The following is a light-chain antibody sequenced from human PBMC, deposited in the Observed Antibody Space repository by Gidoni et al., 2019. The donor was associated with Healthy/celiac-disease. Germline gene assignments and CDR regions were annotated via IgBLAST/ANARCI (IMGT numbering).Light chain of an antibody. CDR1: SSDVGGYNY. CDR2: EVS. V-gene: IGLV2-14*01. CDR3: SSYTSSSVV. J-gene: IGLJ2*01. Sequence: QSALPQPASVSGSPGQSITISCTGTSSDVGGYNYVPWYQQHPGKAPKLMIYEVSNRPSGVSNRFSGSKSGNTASLTISGLQAEDEADDYCSSYTSSSVVFGGGTKLTVL.